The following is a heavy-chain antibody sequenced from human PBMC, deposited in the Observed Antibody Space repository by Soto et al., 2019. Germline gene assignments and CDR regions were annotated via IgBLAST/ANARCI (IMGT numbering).Heavy chain of an antibody. V-gene: IGHV3-7*01. CDR3: ARVPYDSTGYFNDY. CDR1: GFTFGRHW. CDR2: IKQNGAEK. J-gene: IGHJ4*02. Sequence: EVQLVESGGALVQPGGTLTLSCAASGFTFGRHWMSWVRQAPGKGLEWVANIKQNGAEKYYAHSVQGRFTISRDNIKSFLYLHMGGLRGDDTAVYSCARVPYDSTGYFNDYWGQGTLVSVSS. D-gene: IGHD3-22*01.